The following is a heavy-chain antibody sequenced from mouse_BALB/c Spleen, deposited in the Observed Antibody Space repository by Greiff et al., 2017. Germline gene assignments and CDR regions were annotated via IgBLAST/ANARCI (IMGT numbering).Heavy chain of an antibody. CDR1: GFSLTSYG. J-gene: IGHJ3*01. D-gene: IGHD2-4*01. Sequence: VQLQQSGPGLVQPSQSLSITCTVSGFSLTSYGVHWVRQSPGKGLEWLGVIWSGGSTDYNAAFISRLSISKDNSKSQVFFKMNSLQADDTAIYYCASDYDGLAYWGQGTLVTVSA. V-gene: IGHV2-4-1*01. CDR3: ASDYDGLAY. CDR2: IWSGGST.